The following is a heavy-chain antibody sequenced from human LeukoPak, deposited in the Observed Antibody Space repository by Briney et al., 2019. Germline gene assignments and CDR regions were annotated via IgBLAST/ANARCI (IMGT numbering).Heavy chain of an antibody. CDR3: ARAARGSGWTSEWNYFDY. CDR2: ISAYNGNT. V-gene: IGHV1-18*01. Sequence: ASVKVSCKASGYTFTSYGISWLRQAPGQGLEWMGWISAYNGNTNYAQKRQGRVTITTDTSTSTAYMELRSLRSYDTAGYDCARAARGSGWTSEWNYFDYWGQGTLVTVSS. CDR1: GYTFTSYG. D-gene: IGHD6-19*01. J-gene: IGHJ4*02.